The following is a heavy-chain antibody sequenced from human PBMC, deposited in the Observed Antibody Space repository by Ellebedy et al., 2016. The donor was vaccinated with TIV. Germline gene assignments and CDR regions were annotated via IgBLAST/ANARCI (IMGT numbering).Heavy chain of an antibody. D-gene: IGHD3-22*01. CDR2: ISSNGGST. Sequence: GGSLRLSCVAASGFTFTNYGMHWVRQAPGKGLEYVSAISSNGGSTYYADSVKGRFTISRDNSKNTLYLQMSSLRAEDTAVYYCARDGGSSGRHDAFDIWGQGTMVTVSS. CDR1: GFTFTNYG. V-gene: IGHV3-64D*06. J-gene: IGHJ3*02. CDR3: ARDGGSSGRHDAFDI.